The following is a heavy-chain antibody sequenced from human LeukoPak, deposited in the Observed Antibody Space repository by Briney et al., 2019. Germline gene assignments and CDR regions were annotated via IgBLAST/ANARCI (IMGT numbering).Heavy chain of an antibody. Sequence: PSETLSLTCTVSGGSISSYYWSWIRQPPGKGLEWIGYIYYSGSTNYNPSLKSRVTISVDTSKSQFSLKLSSVTAADTAVYYCARDLGYSYGYEWGQGTLVTVSS. D-gene: IGHD5-18*01. J-gene: IGHJ4*02. CDR2: IYYSGST. CDR1: GGSISSYY. CDR3: ARDLGYSYGYE. V-gene: IGHV4-59*01.